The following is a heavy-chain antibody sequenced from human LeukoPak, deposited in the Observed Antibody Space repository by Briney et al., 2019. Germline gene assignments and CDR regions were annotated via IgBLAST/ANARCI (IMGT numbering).Heavy chain of an antibody. CDR1: GYTFTGYY. CDR3: ARAGVRYCSSTSCSYGMDV. Sequence: ASVKVSCKASGYTFTGYYMHWVRQAPGQGLEWMGRINPNSGGTNYAQKFQGRVTMTRDTSISTAYMGLSRLRSDDTAVYYCARAGVRYCSSTSCSYGMDVWGQGTTVTVSS. V-gene: IGHV1-2*06. J-gene: IGHJ6*02. D-gene: IGHD2-2*01. CDR2: INPNSGGT.